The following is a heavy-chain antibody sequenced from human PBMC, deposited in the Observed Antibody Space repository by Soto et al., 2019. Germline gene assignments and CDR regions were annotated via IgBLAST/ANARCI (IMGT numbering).Heavy chain of an antibody. CDR1: GYTLNELS. D-gene: IGHD3-22*01. CDR3: ATESYDSGGYDYFDY. V-gene: IGHV1-24*01. Sequence: GASVKVSCKVSGYTLNELSIHWVRQAPGKGLEWMGGFDPEDGETIYAQKFQGRVTMTEDTSTDTAYMELSSLRSEDTAVYYCATESYDSGGYDYFDYWGQGTLVTVSS. CDR2: FDPEDGET. J-gene: IGHJ4*02.